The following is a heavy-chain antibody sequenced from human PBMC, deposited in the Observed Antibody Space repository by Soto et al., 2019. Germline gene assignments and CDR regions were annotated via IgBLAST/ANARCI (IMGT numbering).Heavy chain of an antibody. Sequence: EVQLLESGGGLVQPGGSLRLSCAASGFTFSSYAMSWVRQAPGKGLEWVSAISGSGGSTYYADSVKGRFTISRDYSKNTLYLQMNSLRAEDTAVYYCAKDRDYGDYVSGFDYWGQGTLVTVSS. J-gene: IGHJ4*02. CDR2: ISGSGGST. V-gene: IGHV3-23*01. CDR3: AKDRDYGDYVSGFDY. D-gene: IGHD4-17*01. CDR1: GFTFSSYA.